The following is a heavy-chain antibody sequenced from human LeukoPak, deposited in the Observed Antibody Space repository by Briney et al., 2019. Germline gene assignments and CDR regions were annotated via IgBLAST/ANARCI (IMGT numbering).Heavy chain of an antibody. CDR1: GFTVSSNY. CDR3: ARLLSGSYYGGSDWFDP. Sequence: GGSLRLSCAASGFTVSSNYMSWVRQAPGKGLEWVSVIYSGGSTYYADSVKGRFTISRDNSKNTLYLQMNSLRAEDTTVYYCARLLSGSYYGGSDWFDPWGQGTLVTVSS. V-gene: IGHV3-53*01. D-gene: IGHD1-26*01. J-gene: IGHJ5*02. CDR2: IYSGGST.